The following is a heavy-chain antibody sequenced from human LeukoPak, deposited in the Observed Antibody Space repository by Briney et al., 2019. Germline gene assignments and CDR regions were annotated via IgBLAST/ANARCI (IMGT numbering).Heavy chain of an antibody. CDR3: ARESSRWVRVDY. CDR1: GYTFTGCY. J-gene: IGHJ4*02. CDR2: INPNSGGT. V-gene: IGHV1-2*02. Sequence: GASVKVSCKASGYTFTGCYMHWVRQAPGQGLEWMGWINPNSGGTNYAQKFQGRVTMTGDTSISTAYMELSRLRSDDTAMYYCARESSRWVRVDYWGQGTLVTVSS. D-gene: IGHD6-13*01.